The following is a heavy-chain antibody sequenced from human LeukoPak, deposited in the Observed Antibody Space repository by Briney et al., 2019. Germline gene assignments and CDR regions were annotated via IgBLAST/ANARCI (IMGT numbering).Heavy chain of an antibody. CDR3: ARTYYDILTGYYWGTMFAFDI. J-gene: IGHJ3*02. Sequence: GESLKISCKGSGYTFTDYWIAWVRQMPGKGLQWMGIIYPGDSDTRYSPSFQGQVTISADKSISTAYLQWSSLKASDTAMYYCARTYYDILTGYYWGTMFAFDIWGQGTMVTVSS. CDR1: GYTFTDYW. D-gene: IGHD3-9*01. CDR2: IYPGDSDT. V-gene: IGHV5-51*01.